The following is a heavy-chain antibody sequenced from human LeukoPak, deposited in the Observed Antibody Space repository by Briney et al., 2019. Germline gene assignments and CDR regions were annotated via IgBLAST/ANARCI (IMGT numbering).Heavy chain of an antibody. V-gene: IGHV3-48*02. Sequence: GGSLRLSCAASGFTFSTYSMNWVRQAPGKGLEWVSYISSRSSTIYYADSVKGRLTISRDNAKNSLYLQMNSLRDEDTAVYYCARVHLYDMSSSSVVYYYYMDVWGKGTTVTVSS. CDR1: GFTFSTYS. CDR2: ISSRSSTI. D-gene: IGHD2-15*01. J-gene: IGHJ6*03. CDR3: ARVHLYDMSSSSVVYYYYMDV.